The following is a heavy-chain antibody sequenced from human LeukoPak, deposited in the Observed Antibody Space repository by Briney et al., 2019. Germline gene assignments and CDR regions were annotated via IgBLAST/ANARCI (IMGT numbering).Heavy chain of an antibody. CDR1: GFTFGDYA. J-gene: IGHJ3*02. Sequence: GGSLRLSCTASGFTFGDYAMSWFRQAPGEGLEWVGFIRSKAYGGTTEYAASVKGRFTISRDDSKSIAYLQVNSLKTEDTAVYYCTRSSGHDAFDIWGQGTMVTVSS. CDR3: TRSSGHDAFDI. V-gene: IGHV3-49*03. CDR2: IRSKAYGGTT. D-gene: IGHD3-22*01.